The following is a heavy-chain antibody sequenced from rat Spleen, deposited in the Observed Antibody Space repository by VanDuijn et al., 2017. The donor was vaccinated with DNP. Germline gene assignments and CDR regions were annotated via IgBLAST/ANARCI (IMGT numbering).Heavy chain of an antibody. V-gene: IGHV5-7*01. CDR1: GFTFSDYN. CDR3: VRWNSGHFDY. CDR2: SSYDGSRV. J-gene: IGHJ2*01. D-gene: IGHD4-3*01. Sequence: EVQLVESGGGLVQPGRSLKLSCAASGFTFSDYNMAWVRQVPKKGLEWVASSSYDGSRVHYRDSVKGRFTISRDNAKSTLYLQMNSLRSEDMATYYCVRWNSGHFDYWGQGVMVTVSS.